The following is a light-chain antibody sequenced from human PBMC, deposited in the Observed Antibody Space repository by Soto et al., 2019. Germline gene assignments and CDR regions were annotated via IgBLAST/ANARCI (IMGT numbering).Light chain of an antibody. CDR1: QSVSSTY. Sequence: EIVLTQSPGTLSLSPGERATLSCRASQSVSSTYLAWYQQKPGQAPRLLIYGASSRATGIPDRFSGSGSGTDFTLTISRLEPEDFAMYYCQRYDISPFPFGQGNKLEIK. CDR3: QRYDISPFP. V-gene: IGKV3-20*01. CDR2: GAS. J-gene: IGKJ2*01.